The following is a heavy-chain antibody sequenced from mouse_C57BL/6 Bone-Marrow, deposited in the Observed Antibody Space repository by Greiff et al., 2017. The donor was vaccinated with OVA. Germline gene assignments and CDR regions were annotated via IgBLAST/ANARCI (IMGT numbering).Heavy chain of an antibody. CDR3: AREENYYGSPY. CDR2: ISSGSSTI. D-gene: IGHD1-1*01. CDR1: GFTFSDYG. Sequence: EVQLQESGGGLVKPGGSLKLSCAASGFTFSDYGMHWVRQAPEKGLEWVAYISSGSSTIYYADTVKGRFTISRDNAKNTLFLQMTSLRSEDTAMYYCAREENYYGSPYWGQGTTLTVSS. J-gene: IGHJ2*01. V-gene: IGHV5-17*01.